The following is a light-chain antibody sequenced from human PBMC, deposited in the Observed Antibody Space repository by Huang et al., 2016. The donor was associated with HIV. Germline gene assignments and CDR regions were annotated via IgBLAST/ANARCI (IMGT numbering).Light chain of an antibody. V-gene: IGKV4-1*01. Sequence: DIVMTQSPDSLAVSLGERATISGKSSQSVLSGNNKNYLAWFQQKSGQPPKLLIYWASTRDAGVPDRFSGSGSRTDFTLTINSLQPEDVAVYYCQQYFNPPVTFGPGTKVHVK. CDR1: QSVLSGNNKNY. CDR3: QQYFNPPVT. CDR2: WAS. J-gene: IGKJ3*01.